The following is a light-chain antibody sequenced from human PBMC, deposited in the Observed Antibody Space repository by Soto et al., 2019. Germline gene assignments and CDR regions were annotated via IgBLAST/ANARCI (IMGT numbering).Light chain of an antibody. Sequence: DIQMTQSPSTLSASVGDRVTITCRASQSISSWLAWYQQKPGKAPNLLIYDASSLQSGVPSRFSGSGSGTEFTLTISSLQPDDFATYFCQQYISYSWTFGQGTKVDIK. V-gene: IGKV1-5*01. CDR1: QSISSW. CDR2: DAS. CDR3: QQYISYSWT. J-gene: IGKJ1*01.